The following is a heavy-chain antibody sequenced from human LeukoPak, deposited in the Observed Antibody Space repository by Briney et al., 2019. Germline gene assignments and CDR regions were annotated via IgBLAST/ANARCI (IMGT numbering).Heavy chain of an antibody. D-gene: IGHD1-26*01. CDR1: GYTLTELS. Sequence: ASVKVSCKVSGYTLTELSMHWVRQAPGKGLEWMGGFDPEDGETIYAQKFQGRVTMTEDTSTDTAYMELSSLRSEDTAVYYCATGLIVGAPGVAFGIWGQGTMVTVSS. V-gene: IGHV1-24*01. J-gene: IGHJ3*02. CDR3: ATGLIVGAPGVAFGI. CDR2: FDPEDGET.